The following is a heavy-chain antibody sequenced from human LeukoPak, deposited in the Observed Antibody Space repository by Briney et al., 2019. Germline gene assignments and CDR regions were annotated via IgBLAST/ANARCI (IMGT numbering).Heavy chain of an antibody. V-gene: IGHV3-21*04. CDR2: ISSSSSYI. CDR1: GFTFSSYS. CDR3: AKGTSWINPYYYMDV. Sequence: GGSLRLSCAASGFTFSSYSMNWVRQAPGKGLEWVSSISSSSSYIYYADSVKGRFTISRDNAKNSLYLQMNSLRAEDTALYYCAKGTSWINPYYYMDVWGTGTTVTVSS. J-gene: IGHJ6*03. D-gene: IGHD2-2*01.